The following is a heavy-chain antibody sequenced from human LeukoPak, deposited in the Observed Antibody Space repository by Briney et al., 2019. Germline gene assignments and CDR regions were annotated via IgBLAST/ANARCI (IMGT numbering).Heavy chain of an antibody. CDR3: AKDQKYDYGDYYYYYGMDV. CDR1: GFTFSSYG. V-gene: IGHV3-30*18. J-gene: IGHJ6*02. Sequence: TGGSLRLYCAASGFTFSSYGMHWVRQAPGKGLEWVAVISYDGSNKYYADSVKGRFTISRDNSKNTLYLQMNSLRAEDTAVYYCAKDQKYDYGDYYYYYGMDVWGQGTTVTVSS. D-gene: IGHD4-17*01. CDR2: ISYDGSNK.